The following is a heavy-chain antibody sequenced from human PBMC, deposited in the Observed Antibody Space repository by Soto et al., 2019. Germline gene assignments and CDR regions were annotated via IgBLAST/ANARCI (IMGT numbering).Heavy chain of an antibody. Sequence: QLVESGGRGVQPGRSLRLSCAASEFTFSSYALHWVRQAPGGGLEWVALTSFDGINEYYAESVKGRIIISRDNSRNMVDLHMKSRRPDNTAIYYCARPIPRWSYHYGMDVWGQGTTVTVS. CDR2: TSFDGINE. V-gene: IGHV3-30-3*01. CDR1: EFTFSSYA. J-gene: IGHJ6*02. CDR3: ARPIPRWSYHYGMDV. D-gene: IGHD2-15*01.